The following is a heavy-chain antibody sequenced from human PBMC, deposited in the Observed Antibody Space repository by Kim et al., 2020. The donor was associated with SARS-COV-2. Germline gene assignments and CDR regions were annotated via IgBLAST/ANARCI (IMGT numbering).Heavy chain of an antibody. CDR1: GGSISSGGYY. J-gene: IGHJ4*02. CDR2: IYYSGST. D-gene: IGHD3-10*01. CDR3: ASRIGGYGSGSYPIDY. V-gene: IGHV4-31*03. Sequence: SETLSLTCTVSGGSISSGGYYWSWIRQHPGKGLEWIGYIYYSGSTYYNPSLKSRVTISVDTSKNQFSLKLSSVTAADTAVYYCASRIGGYGSGSYPIDYWGQGTLVTVSS.